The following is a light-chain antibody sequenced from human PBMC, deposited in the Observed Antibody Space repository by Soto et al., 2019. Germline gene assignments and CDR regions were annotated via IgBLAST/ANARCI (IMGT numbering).Light chain of an antibody. CDR1: QSVSRSY. V-gene: IGKV3-20*01. Sequence: EIVLTQSPGTLSLSPGERATLSCRASQSVSRSYLAWYQQKAGQAPRLLIYGASSRATGIPDRFSGSGSGTDFTLTISRLEPEDFAVYYCQQYGTSPTTFGQGTKVEIK. CDR2: GAS. CDR3: QQYGTSPTT. J-gene: IGKJ1*01.